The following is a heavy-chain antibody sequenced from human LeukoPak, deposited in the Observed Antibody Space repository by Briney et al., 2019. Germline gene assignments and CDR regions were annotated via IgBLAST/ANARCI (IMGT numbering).Heavy chain of an antibody. V-gene: IGHV3-66*01. J-gene: IGHJ4*02. CDR3: ARTLGSGSYKYYFDY. D-gene: IGHD3-10*02. Sequence: QPWGSLRLSCTASGCTVSTNYMNWVRQAPGKGLEWVSVIYSGGSTYYADSVKGRFTISRDTSKNTLYLQMNSLRAEDKALYYCARTLGSGSYKYYFDYWGQGTLVTVSS. CDR2: IYSGGST. CDR1: GCTVSTNY.